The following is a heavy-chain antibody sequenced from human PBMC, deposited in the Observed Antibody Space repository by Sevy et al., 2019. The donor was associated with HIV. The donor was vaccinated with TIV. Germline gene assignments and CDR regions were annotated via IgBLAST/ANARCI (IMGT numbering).Heavy chain of an antibody. J-gene: IGHJ6*02. Sequence: ASVKVSCKASGYTFTSYDINWVRQATGQGLEWMGWMNPNSGNTGYAQKFQGRVTTTRNTSISTAYMELSSLRSEDTAVYYCARGRYCSSTSCYKGGYYYYYYGMDVWGQGTTVTVSS. V-gene: IGHV1-8*01. D-gene: IGHD2-2*02. CDR3: ARGRYCSSTSCYKGGYYYYYYGMDV. CDR2: MNPNSGNT. CDR1: GYTFTSYD.